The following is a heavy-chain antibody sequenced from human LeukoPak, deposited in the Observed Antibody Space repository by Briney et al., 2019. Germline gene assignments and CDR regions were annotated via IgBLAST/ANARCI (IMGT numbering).Heavy chain of an antibody. V-gene: IGHV4-38-2*01. J-gene: IGHJ5*02. CDR1: GYSISSGYY. D-gene: IGHD2-2*01. CDR2: IYHSGST. CDR3: ARQVVVVPAAIALGDNWFDP. Sequence: SETLSLTCAVSGYSISSGYYWGWIRQPPGKGLEWIGSIYHSGSTYYNPSLKSRVTISVDTSKNQFSLKLSSVTAADTAVYYCARQVVVVPAAIALGDNWFDPRGQGTLVTVSS.